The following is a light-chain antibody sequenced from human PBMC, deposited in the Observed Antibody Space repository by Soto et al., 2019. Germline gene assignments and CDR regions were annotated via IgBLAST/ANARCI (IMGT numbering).Light chain of an antibody. CDR3: QQYGSSPPS. CDR1: QSVSNNY. CDR2: GAS. J-gene: IGKJ5*01. V-gene: IGKV3-20*01. Sequence: DIVLTQSPGTLSLSPGERATLSCRASQSVSNNYLAWYQQKPGQAPRLLIYGASSRATGIPDRFSGSGSGTDFTLTIARLEPEDFAVYYCQQYGSSPPSFGQGTRLEI.